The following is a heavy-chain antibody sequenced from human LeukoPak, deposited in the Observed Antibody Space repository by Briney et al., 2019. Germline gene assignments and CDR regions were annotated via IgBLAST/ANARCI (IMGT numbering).Heavy chain of an antibody. CDR3: ARVDRAYGDYVGY. D-gene: IGHD4-17*01. V-gene: IGHV1-2*06. CDR2: INPNSGGT. CDR1: GYTFTGHY. Sequence: ASVKVSCKASGYTFTGHYMHWVRQAPGQGLEWMGRINPNSGGTNYAQKFQGRVTMTRDTSISTAYMELSRLRSDDTAVYYCARVDRAYGDYVGYWGQGTLVTVSS. J-gene: IGHJ4*02.